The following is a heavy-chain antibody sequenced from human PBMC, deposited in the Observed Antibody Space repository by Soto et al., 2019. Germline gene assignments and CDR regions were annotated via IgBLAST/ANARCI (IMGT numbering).Heavy chain of an antibody. CDR2: ISAYNGNT. V-gene: IGHV1-18*04. Sequence: ASVKVSCKASGYTFTSYGISWVRQAPGQGLEWMGWISAYNGNTNYAQKLQGRVTMTTDTSTSTAYMELRSLRSDDTAVYYCARDFGYYDFWSGTYYFDYWRQGTLVTVSS. J-gene: IGHJ4*02. D-gene: IGHD3-3*01. CDR3: ARDFGYYDFWSGTYYFDY. CDR1: GYTFTSYG.